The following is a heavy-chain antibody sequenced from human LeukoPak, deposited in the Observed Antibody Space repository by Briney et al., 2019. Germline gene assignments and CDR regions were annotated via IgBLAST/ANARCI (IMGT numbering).Heavy chain of an antibody. Sequence: SVKVSCKASGGTFSIYAISWVRQAPGQGLEWMGGIIPIFGTANYAQKFQGRVTITADESTSTAYMELSSLRSEDTAVYYCARYGSGSNYYYYGMDVWGQGTTVTVSS. CDR3: ARYGSGSNYYYYGMDV. V-gene: IGHV1-69*13. CDR2: IIPIFGTA. J-gene: IGHJ6*02. CDR1: GGTFSIYA. D-gene: IGHD3-10*01.